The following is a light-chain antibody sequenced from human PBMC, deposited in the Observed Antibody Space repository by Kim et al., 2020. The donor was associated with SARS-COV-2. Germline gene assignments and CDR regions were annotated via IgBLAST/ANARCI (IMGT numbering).Light chain of an antibody. CDR1: DLGNKF. CDR2: EDV. CDR3: QAWDSSRYV. V-gene: IGLV3-1*01. J-gene: IGLJ1*01. Sequence: SYELTQPPSVSVSSGQTATITCSGDDLGNKFVCWYRQKPGQSPVLVMYEDVKRPSGIPERFSGSNSGNTATLTISGTQAMDEADYYCQAWDSSRYVFGTGTKVTVL.